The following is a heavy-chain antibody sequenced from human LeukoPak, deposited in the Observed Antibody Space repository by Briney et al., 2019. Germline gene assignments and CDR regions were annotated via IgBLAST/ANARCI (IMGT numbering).Heavy chain of an antibody. Sequence: WGSLRLSCAASGFTFSSFALHWVRQAPGKGLEWVAVISYDGSEKYYADSVKGRFSISRDNSKNTVYLQINSLRVEDTAVYFCARDPGIDWLPVYYFDYWGQGTLVTVSS. CDR2: ISYDGSEK. CDR3: ARDPGIDWLPVYYFDY. V-gene: IGHV3-30*04. J-gene: IGHJ4*02. D-gene: IGHD3-9*01. CDR1: GFTFSSFA.